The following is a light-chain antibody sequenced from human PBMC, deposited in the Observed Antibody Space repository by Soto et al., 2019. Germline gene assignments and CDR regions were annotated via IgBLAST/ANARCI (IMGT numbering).Light chain of an antibody. CDR3: QQLNGYQLA. Sequence: DIPLTQSPSFLSASVGDKVTITCRASQGMSTYLAWYQQKPGKVPKLLIRSASTLQSGVPPRFSGGGSGTEFTLTISTLQPDDSGIYYCQQLNGYQLAFGGGTNVEIK. CDR2: SAS. J-gene: IGKJ4*01. CDR1: QGMSTY. V-gene: IGKV1-9*01.